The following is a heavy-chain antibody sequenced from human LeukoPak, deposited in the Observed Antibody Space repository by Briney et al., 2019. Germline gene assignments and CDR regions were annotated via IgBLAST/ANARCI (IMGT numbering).Heavy chain of an antibody. CDR2: ISGSGGST. V-gene: IGHV3-23*01. CDR1: GFTFSSYA. D-gene: IGHD6-13*01. Sequence: GGSLRLSCAASGFTFSSYAMSWVRQAPGKGLEWVSAISGSGGSTYYADSVKGRFTISRDNSKNTLYLQMNSLRAEDTAVYYCAKAPMEDSWYIHFDYWGQGILVTVSS. J-gene: IGHJ4*02. CDR3: AKAPMEDSWYIHFDY.